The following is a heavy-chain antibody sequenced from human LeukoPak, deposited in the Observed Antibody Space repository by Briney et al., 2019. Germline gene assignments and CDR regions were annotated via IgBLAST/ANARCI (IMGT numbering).Heavy chain of an antibody. Sequence: PSQTLSLTCTVSGGSISSGSYYWSWIRQPAGKGLEWIGRIYTSGSTNYNPSLKSRVTMSVDTSKSQFSLKLSSVTAADTAVYYCARDKSRTYGSADAFDIWGQGTMVTVSS. CDR3: ARDKSRTYGSADAFDI. V-gene: IGHV4-61*02. CDR2: IYTSGST. J-gene: IGHJ3*02. D-gene: IGHD3-10*01. CDR1: GGSISSGSYY.